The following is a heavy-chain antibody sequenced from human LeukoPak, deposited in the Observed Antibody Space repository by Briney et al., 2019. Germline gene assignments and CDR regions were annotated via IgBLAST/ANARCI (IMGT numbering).Heavy chain of an antibody. CDR3: AKGTGYCTGGSCCSDY. Sequence: PGGSLRLPCTASGFTFSNYAMSWVRQAPGKGLEWVSTISGSDGSTYYADSVKGRFTIPRDNSKNTLYLQMNSLRVEDTAIYYCAKGTGYCTGGSCCSDYWGQGTLVTVSS. D-gene: IGHD2-15*01. CDR2: ISGSDGST. J-gene: IGHJ4*02. CDR1: GFTFSNYA. V-gene: IGHV3-23*01.